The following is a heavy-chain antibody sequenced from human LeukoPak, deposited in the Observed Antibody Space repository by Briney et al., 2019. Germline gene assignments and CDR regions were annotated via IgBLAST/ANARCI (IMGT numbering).Heavy chain of an antibody. V-gene: IGHV4-31*03. D-gene: IGHD4-17*01. Sequence: SETLSLTCTVSGGSISSGGYYWSWIRQHPGKGLEWIGYIYYSGSTYYNPSLKSRVTISVDTSKNQFSLKLSSVTAADTAVYYCARAGTTVLGAFDIWGQGTMVTVSS. J-gene: IGHJ3*02. CDR1: GGSISSGGYY. CDR3: ARAGTTVLGAFDI. CDR2: IYYSGST.